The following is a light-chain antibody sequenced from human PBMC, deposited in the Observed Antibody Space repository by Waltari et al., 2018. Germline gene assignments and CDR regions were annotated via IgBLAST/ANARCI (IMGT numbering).Light chain of an antibody. Sequence: DIQMTQSPSSMSASVGYRVTIPCRASQRIGNSVAWYQQTPGKAPKPLLSTASKVETGVPSRFSGRGAGTEYTLTISSLQPEDFATYYCQQYYSIVRDFGGGTKVAIK. J-gene: IGKJ4*01. CDR2: TAS. CDR3: QQYYSIVRD. CDR1: QRIGNS. V-gene: IGKV1-NL1*01.